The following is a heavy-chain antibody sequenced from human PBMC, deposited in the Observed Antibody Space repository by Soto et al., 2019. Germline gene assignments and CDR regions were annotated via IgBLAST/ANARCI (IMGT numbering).Heavy chain of an antibody. Sequence: ASVKVACKVSGYTLTELSMHWVRQAPGKGGEWMGGSDPQPCQTSSAQKFQCSVTLPESTSTDSAYMELSSLRSEDTALYSSAPAVYSSASSAYPYYFDSWGQGTLVTVSS. CDR1: GYTLTELS. J-gene: IGHJ4*02. D-gene: IGHD3-22*01. CDR3: APAVYSSASSAYPYYFDS. CDR2: SDPQPCQT. V-gene: IGHV1-24*01.